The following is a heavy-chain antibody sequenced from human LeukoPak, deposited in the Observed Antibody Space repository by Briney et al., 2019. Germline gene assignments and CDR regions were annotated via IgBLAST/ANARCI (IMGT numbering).Heavy chain of an antibody. CDR1: GGSISSSSYY. CDR3: ARRGRALYWFDP. CDR2: IYYSGST. Sequence: SETLSLTCTVSGGSISSSSYYWGWISQPPGKGLEWIGSIYYSGSTYYNPSLKSRVTISVDTSKNQFSLKLSSVTAADTAVYYCARRGRALYWFDPWGQGTLVTVSS. J-gene: IGHJ5*02. D-gene: IGHD1-26*01. V-gene: IGHV4-39*07.